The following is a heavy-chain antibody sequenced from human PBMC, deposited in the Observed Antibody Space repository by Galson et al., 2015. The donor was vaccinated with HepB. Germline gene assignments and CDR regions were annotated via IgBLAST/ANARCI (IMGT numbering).Heavy chain of an antibody. CDR3: VKCQQGYSGYDYLDY. Sequence: SLRLSCAASGFPFSSYAMHWVRQAAGKGLDFVSAISSHGDSTYYADSVKGRFTISRDNSKNTLYLQMSSLRAEDTALYYCVKCQQGYSGYDYLDYWGQGTLVTVSS. J-gene: IGHJ4*02. CDR1: GFPFSSYA. D-gene: IGHD5-12*01. V-gene: IGHV3-64D*06. CDR2: ISSHGDST.